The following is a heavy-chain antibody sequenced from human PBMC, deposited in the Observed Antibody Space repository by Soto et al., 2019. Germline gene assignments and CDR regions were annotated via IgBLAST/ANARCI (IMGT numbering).Heavy chain of an antibody. Sequence: EVQLVESGGGLVQPGGSLRLSCAASGFTFSSYWMSWVRQAPGKGLEWVANIKQDGSEKYYVDSVKGRFTISRDNAKNSLYLQTNSLRAEDTAVYYCARESALWFGESDAFDIWGQGTMVTVSS. CDR1: GFTFSSYW. CDR3: ARESALWFGESDAFDI. J-gene: IGHJ3*02. D-gene: IGHD3-10*01. CDR2: IKQDGSEK. V-gene: IGHV3-7*03.